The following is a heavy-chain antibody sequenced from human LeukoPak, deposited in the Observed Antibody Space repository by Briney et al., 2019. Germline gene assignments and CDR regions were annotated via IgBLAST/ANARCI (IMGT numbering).Heavy chain of an antibody. CDR2: ISYDGSNK. Sequence: GRSLRLSCAASGFTFSSYGMHWVRQAPGKGLEWVAVISYDGSNKYYADSVEGRFTISRDNSKNTLYLQMNSLRAEDTALYYCAKDSSGYYYGFDYWGQGTLVTVSS. CDR1: GFTFSSYG. V-gene: IGHV3-30*18. CDR3: AKDSSGYYYGFDY. D-gene: IGHD3-22*01. J-gene: IGHJ4*02.